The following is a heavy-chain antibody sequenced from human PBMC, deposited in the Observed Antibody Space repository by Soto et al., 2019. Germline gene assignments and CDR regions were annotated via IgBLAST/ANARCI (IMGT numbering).Heavy chain of an antibody. J-gene: IGHJ5*02. D-gene: IGHD2-15*01. V-gene: IGHV4-30-2*01. CDR2: IYHSGST. CDR1: GDSISSGGYS. CDR3: ARADLLTPHNWFDP. Sequence: ASETLSLTCVVSGDSISSGGYSWSWIRQPPGKGLEWIGYIYHSGSTYYNPSLKSRVTISVERSKNQFSLNLSSVTAADTAVYNCARADLLTPHNWFDPWGQGTLVTVSS.